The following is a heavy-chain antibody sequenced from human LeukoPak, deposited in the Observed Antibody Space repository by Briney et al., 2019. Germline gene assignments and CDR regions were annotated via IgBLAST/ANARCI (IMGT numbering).Heavy chain of an antibody. CDR2: INTDGSST. CDR3: ARCQLWGYCSSTSCSYYMDV. V-gene: IGHV3-74*01. J-gene: IGHJ6*03. CDR1: GFPFSIYW. D-gene: IGHD2-2*01. Sequence: GGPLRLSCSPSGFPFSIYWMHGVPRAPGKGLVGFSRINTDGSSTIYAHSVKGHHPISRDNAKNTLYLQMNSLRAEDTAVYYCARCQLWGYCSSTSCSYYMDVWGKGTTVTVSS.